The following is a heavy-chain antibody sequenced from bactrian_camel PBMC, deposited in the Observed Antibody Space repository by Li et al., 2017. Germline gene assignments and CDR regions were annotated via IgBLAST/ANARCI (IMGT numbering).Heavy chain of an antibody. J-gene: IGHJ4*01. V-gene: IGHV3S44*01. CDR1: ESTASAFC. Sequence: VQLVESGGGSVQAGGSLRLSCETSESTASAFCMGWVRQVGAKREGLASVGRDGVTTYANTVKGRFTLSRDNDRNTLFLQMNSLKPEDTGMYYCAAINDPYCAGGVLPPEPLWHYWGPGTQVTVS. D-gene: IGHD7*01. CDR3: AAINDPYCAGGVLPPEPLWHY. CDR2: VGRDGVT.